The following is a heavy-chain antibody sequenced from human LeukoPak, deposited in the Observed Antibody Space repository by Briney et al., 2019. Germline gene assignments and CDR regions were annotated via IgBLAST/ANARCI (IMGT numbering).Heavy chain of an antibody. CDR1: GFTFSDYY. Sequence: GGSLRLSCAASGFTFSDYYMSSIRQAPGEGLEWVSYISSSGSTIYYADSVKGRFTISRDNAKNSLYMQMNSLRAEDTAVYYCARGAVGGTIFASYYYFDYWGQGTLVTVSS. J-gene: IGHJ4*02. V-gene: IGHV3-11*01. CDR3: ARGAVGGTIFASYYYFDY. CDR2: ISSSGSTI. D-gene: IGHD3-3*01.